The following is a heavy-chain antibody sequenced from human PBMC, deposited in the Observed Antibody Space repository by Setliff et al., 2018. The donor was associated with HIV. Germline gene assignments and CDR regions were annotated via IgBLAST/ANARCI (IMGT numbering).Heavy chain of an antibody. V-gene: IGHV1-2*02. J-gene: IGHJ3*02. D-gene: IGHD3-10*01. CDR1: GYTFTEYY. CDR3: ATRSLRSGELLFLGDTFDI. Sequence: ASVKVSCKASGYTFTEYYIHWVRQAPGQGLEWMGWIYPNTGGTNYAQKFQGRVSMTRDTSINTAYMELNRLRSDDTAVYYCATRSLRSGELLFLGDTFDIWGQGTMVTVSS. CDR2: IYPNTGGT.